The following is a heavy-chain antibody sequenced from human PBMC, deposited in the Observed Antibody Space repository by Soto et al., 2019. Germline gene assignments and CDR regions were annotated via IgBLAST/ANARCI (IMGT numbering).Heavy chain of an antibody. CDR2: ISSSSYI. D-gene: IGHD5-18*01. CDR1: GFTFSSYS. CDR3: ARGWIQLWFGMDV. Sequence: GGSLRLSCAASGFTFSSYSMNWVRQAPGKGLEWVSSISSSSYIYYADSVKGRFTISRDNAKNSLYLQMNSLRAEDTAVYYCARGWIQLWFGMDVWGQGTTVTVSS. J-gene: IGHJ6*02. V-gene: IGHV3-21*01.